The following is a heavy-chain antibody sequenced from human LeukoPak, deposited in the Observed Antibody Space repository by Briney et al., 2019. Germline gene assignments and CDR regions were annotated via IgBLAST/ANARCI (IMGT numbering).Heavy chain of an antibody. CDR2: LNPNSGNT. J-gene: IGHJ4*02. Sequence: ASVKVSCKASGYTFTSCDINWVRQATGQGLEWMGWLNPNSGNTGYAQKFQGRVTITRNTSINTAYMELSSLRSEDTAVYYCARDWGRGYDPDYWGQGTLVTVSS. CDR1: GYTFTSCD. CDR3: ARDWGRGYDPDY. D-gene: IGHD5-12*01. V-gene: IGHV1-8*03.